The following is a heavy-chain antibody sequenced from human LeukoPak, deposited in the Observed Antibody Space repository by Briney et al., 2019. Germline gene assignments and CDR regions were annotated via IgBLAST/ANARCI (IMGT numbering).Heavy chain of an antibody. J-gene: IGHJ4*02. D-gene: IGHD6-13*01. Sequence: PGVSLRLSCAASGFTFSSYSMNWVRQAPGKGLEWVSSISSISIYIYYADSVKGRFTISRDNAKNSLYLQMNSLRAEDTAVYYCARGSLSSSWDIFDYWGQGTLVTVS. V-gene: IGHV3-21*01. CDR3: ARGSLSSSWDIFDY. CDR2: ISSISIYI. CDR1: GFTFSSYS.